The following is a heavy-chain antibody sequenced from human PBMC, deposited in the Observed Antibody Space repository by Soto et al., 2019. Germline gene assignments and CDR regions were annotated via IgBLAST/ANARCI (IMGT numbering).Heavy chain of an antibody. CDR2: IIPILGIA. V-gene: IGHV1-69*08. Sequence: QVQLVQSGAEVKKPGSSVKVSCKASGGTFSSYTISWVRQAPGQGLEWMGRIIPILGIANYAQKFQGRVTITADESTSTAYMELSSLRSEDTAVYYCARDRSRVRGAPGHYYYFYGMDVWGQGTTVTVSS. J-gene: IGHJ6*02. D-gene: IGHD3-10*01. CDR3: ARDRSRVRGAPGHYYYFYGMDV. CDR1: GGTFSSYT.